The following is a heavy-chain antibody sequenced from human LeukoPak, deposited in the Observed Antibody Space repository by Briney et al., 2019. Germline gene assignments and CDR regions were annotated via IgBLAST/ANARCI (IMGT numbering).Heavy chain of an antibody. V-gene: IGHV4-4*07. CDR3: ARDRSSIAARTDNWFDP. J-gene: IGHJ5*02. CDR1: GGSISSYY. Sequence: SETLSLTCTVSGGSISSYYWSWIRQPAGKGLEWIGRIYTSGSTNYNPSLKSRVTMSVDTSKNQFSLKLSSVTAADTAVYYCARDRSSIAARTDNWFDPWGQGTLVTASS. D-gene: IGHD6-6*01. CDR2: IYTSGST.